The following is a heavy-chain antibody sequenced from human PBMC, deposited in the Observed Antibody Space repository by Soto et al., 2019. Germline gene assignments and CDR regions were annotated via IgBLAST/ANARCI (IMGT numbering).Heavy chain of an antibody. Sequence: EVQLLESGGGLVQPGGSLRLSCAASGVSFRNYAMAWVRQAPGKGLEWVSGISGSGGATYYADFVKGRFAISRDNSNNTLYLQMNSLRAEDTALYFCAKDSYYDSSRPAVDYWGQGALVTVSS. D-gene: IGHD3-22*01. CDR1: GVSFRNYA. CDR2: ISGSGGAT. J-gene: IGHJ4*02. V-gene: IGHV3-23*01. CDR3: AKDSYYDSSRPAVDY.